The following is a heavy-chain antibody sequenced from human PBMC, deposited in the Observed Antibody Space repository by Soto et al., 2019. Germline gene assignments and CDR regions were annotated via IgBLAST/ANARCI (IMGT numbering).Heavy chain of an antibody. J-gene: IGHJ4*02. CDR1: GYTFTSYD. D-gene: IGHD1-1*01. V-gene: IGHV1-8*01. Sequence: ASVKVSCKASGYTFTSYDIYWVRQATGQGLEWMGWMNPNTGNSGYAQKFQGRVAMTSDTSISTAHMELSSLRSEDTAVYYCARRAETNGWNGFGADKYYFDFWGQGTLVTVSS. CDR3: ARRAETNGWNGFGADKYYFDF. CDR2: MNPNTGNS.